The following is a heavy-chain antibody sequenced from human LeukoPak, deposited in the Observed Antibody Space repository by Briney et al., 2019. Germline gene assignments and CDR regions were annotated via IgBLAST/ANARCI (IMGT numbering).Heavy chain of an antibody. CDR3: ARDQVVTDDAFDI. D-gene: IGHD3-22*01. V-gene: IGHV4-61*01. J-gene: IGHJ3*02. CDR1: GGSVSSGSYY. Sequence: SETLSLTCTVSGGSVSSGSYYWSWIRQPPGKGLEWIGYIYYSGSTNYNPSLKSRVTISIDTSKNQFSLKLSSVTAEDTAVYYCARDQVVTDDAFDIWGQGTMVTVSS. CDR2: IYYSGST.